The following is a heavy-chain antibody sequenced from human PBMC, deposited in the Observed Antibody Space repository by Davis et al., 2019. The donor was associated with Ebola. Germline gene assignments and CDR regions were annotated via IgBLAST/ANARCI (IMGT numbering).Heavy chain of an antibody. V-gene: IGHV4-34*01. CDR1: GGSISSYY. J-gene: IGHJ4*02. CDR2: INHSGST. Sequence: PSETLSLTCTVSGGSISSYYWSWIRQPPGKGLEWIGEINHSGSTNYNPSLKSRVTISVDTSKNQFSLKLSSVTAADTAVYYCARGRRYDFWSGYYLFDYWGQGTLVTVSS. D-gene: IGHD3-3*01. CDR3: ARGRRYDFWSGYYLFDY.